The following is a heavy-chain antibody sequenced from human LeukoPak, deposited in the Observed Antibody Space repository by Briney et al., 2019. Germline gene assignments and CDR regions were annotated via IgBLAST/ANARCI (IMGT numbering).Heavy chain of an antibody. CDR1: GGSISSNNYY. CDR2: IYYSGST. Sequence: SETLSLTCIVSGGSISSNNYYWGWIRQPPGKGLEWIGSIYYSGSTYYNPSLKSRVTISVDTSKSQFSLRLNSVTAADTAVYYCARRGKSYGVADYWGQGTLVTVSS. CDR3: ARRGKSYGVADY. V-gene: IGHV4-39*01. D-gene: IGHD5-18*01. J-gene: IGHJ4*02.